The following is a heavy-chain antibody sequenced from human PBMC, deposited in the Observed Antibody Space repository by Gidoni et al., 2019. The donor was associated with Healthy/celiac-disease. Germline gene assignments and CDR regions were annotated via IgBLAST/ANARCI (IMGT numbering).Heavy chain of an antibody. CDR1: GFTFSRNS. D-gene: IGHD4-17*01. CDR3: ARGILYGDYVIN. V-gene: IGHV3-21*01. Sequence: EVQLVESGGGLVKPGGSLRLSCAVPGFTFSRNSMSWVRQAPGKGLDWVSSISSSSIYLYYADAVRGRFTISRDNAKNSLYLQMNSLRAEDTAVYYCARGILYGDYVINWGQGTLVTVSS. CDR2: ISSSSIYL. J-gene: IGHJ4*02.